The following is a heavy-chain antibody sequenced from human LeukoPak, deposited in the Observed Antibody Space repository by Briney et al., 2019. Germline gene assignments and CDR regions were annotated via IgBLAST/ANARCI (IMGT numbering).Heavy chain of an antibody. V-gene: IGHV1-24*01. CDR3: ATDLSGYYYDSSGYLDY. CDR1: GYTLTELS. CDR2: FDPEDGET. Sequence: GASVKVSCKVSGYTLTELSMHWGRQAPGKGLEWMGGFDPEDGETIYAQKFKGRVTMTEDTSTDTAYMELSSLRSEDTAVYYCATDLSGYYYDSSGYLDYWGQGTLVTVSS. D-gene: IGHD3-22*01. J-gene: IGHJ4*02.